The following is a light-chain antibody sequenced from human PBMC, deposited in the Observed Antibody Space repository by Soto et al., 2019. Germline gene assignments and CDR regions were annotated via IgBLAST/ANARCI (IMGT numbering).Light chain of an antibody. Sequence: DIELTQSPSTLSFSPGERATLTCRASQSVSSYLAWYQQKPGHAPTLLIYDASYRATGIPSRFSGSGSRTEFALTISMLQAEDVAVYCCQQSINWLTFGGGSKVDI. CDR3: QQSINWLT. CDR2: DAS. CDR1: QSVSSY. V-gene: IGKV3-11*01. J-gene: IGKJ4*01.